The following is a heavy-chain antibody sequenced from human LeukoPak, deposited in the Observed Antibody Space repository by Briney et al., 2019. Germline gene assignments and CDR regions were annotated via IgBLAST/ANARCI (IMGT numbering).Heavy chain of an antibody. D-gene: IGHD6-13*01. CDR3: ARVRQQLNAFDI. CDR1: GGTFRSYV. V-gene: IGHV1-3*01. Sequence: GASVKVSCKASGGTFRSYVISWVRQAPGQRLEWMGWINAGNGNTKYSQKFQGRVTITRDTSASTAYMELSSLRSEDTAVYYCARVRQQLNAFDIWGQGTMVTVSS. J-gene: IGHJ3*02. CDR2: INAGNGNT.